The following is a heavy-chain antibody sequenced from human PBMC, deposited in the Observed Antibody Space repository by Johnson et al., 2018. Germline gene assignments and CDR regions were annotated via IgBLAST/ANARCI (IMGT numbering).Heavy chain of an antibody. CDR1: GFTFSTYG. CDR3: AREVPLLVPGAFDI. D-gene: IGHD2-15*01. J-gene: IGHJ3*02. V-gene: IGHV3-30*03. Sequence: VQLLESGGGVVQPGRSLRLSCAASGFTFSTYGMHWVRQAPGKGLEWVAVISYDGSNKYYVDSVKGRFTISRDNSKNTLYLQMNSLRAEDTAVYYCAREVPLLVPGAFDIWGQGTMVTVSS. CDR2: ISYDGSNK.